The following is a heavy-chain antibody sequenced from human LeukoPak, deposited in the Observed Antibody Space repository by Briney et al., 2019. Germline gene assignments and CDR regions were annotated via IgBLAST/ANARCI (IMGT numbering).Heavy chain of an antibody. CDR1: GFTVSSNY. CDR2: IYSGGST. Sequence: GGSLRLSCAASGFTVSSNYMSWVRQAPGKGLEWVSVIYSGGSTYYADSVKGRFTISRDNSKNTLYLQMNSLRAEDTAVYYCASGPSYCSSTSCYSDYYYGMDVWGQGTTVTDSS. V-gene: IGHV3-53*01. CDR3: ASGPSYCSSTSCYSDYYYGMDV. J-gene: IGHJ6*02. D-gene: IGHD2-2*01.